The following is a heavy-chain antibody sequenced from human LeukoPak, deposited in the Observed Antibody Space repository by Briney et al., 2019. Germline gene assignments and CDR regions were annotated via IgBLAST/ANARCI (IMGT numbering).Heavy chain of an antibody. CDR1: GFTFSNDW. CDR3: ARDSSPGYYDYVWGTYPRY. J-gene: IGHJ4*02. CDR2: IKQDGGEK. V-gene: IGHV3-7*05. D-gene: IGHD3-16*02. Sequence: PGGSLRLSCAASGFTFSNDWMSWVRQAPGKGLEWVANIKQDGGEKYYVDSVKGRFTISRDNAKNSLYLQMNSLKAEDTAVYYCARDSSPGYYDYVWGTYPRYWGQGTLVTVSS.